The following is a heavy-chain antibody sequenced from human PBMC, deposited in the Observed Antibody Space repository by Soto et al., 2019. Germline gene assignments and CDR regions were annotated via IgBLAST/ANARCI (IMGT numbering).Heavy chain of an antibody. V-gene: IGHV3-48*02. Sequence: GGSLRLSCTASGFFFSSYAMSWVRQAPGEGLEWVSVISSSSSTIYYADSVKGRFTISRDNAKNSLYLQMNSLRDEDAAVYYCAREWNPLNWFDPWGQGTLVTVSS. CDR3: AREWNPLNWFDP. D-gene: IGHD1-1*01. CDR2: ISSSSSTI. CDR1: GFFFSSYA. J-gene: IGHJ5*02.